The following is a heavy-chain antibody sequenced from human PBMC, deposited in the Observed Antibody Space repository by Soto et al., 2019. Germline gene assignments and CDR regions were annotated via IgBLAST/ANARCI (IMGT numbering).Heavy chain of an antibody. Sequence: ASVKVSCKASGGTFSSYTISWVRQAPGQGLEWMGRIIPILGMANYAQKFQGRVTITADKSTSTAYMELSSLRSEDTAVYYCARAPLVGLALDAFDIWGQGTMVTVSS. CDR1: GGTFSSYT. V-gene: IGHV1-69*02. D-gene: IGHD1-26*01. CDR3: ARAPLVGLALDAFDI. J-gene: IGHJ3*02. CDR2: IIPILGMA.